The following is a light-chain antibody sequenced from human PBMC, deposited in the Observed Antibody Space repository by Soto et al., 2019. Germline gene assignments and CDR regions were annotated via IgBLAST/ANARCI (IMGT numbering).Light chain of an antibody. CDR1: SSDVGGYNY. CDR2: DVS. CDR3: SSYTRSSTLEV. J-gene: IGLJ1*01. Sequence: QSVLTQPASVSGSPGQSTTISCTGTSSDVGGYNYVSWYQQHPGKAPKLMIYDVSNRPSGVSNRFSGSKSGNTASLTISGLQAEDEADYYCSSYTRSSTLEVFGTGTQLTVL. V-gene: IGLV2-14*01.